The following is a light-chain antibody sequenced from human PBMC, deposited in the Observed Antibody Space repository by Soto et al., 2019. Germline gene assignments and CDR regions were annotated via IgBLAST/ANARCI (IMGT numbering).Light chain of an antibody. V-gene: IGKV3-20*01. CDR2: GVS. CDR1: QSVRPNF. J-gene: IGKJ1*01. CDR3: QRYDSFRA. Sequence: EIVLTQSPGTLSLSPGERATLSCRASQSVRPNFLAWYQQKPGQAPRLLIYGVSDRATGIPDRFSDSGSGTDFTLTITRLEPEDFAMYYCQRYDSFRAFGQGTKVEI.